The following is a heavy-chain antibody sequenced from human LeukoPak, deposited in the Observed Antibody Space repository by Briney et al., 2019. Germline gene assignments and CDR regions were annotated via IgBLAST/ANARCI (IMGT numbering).Heavy chain of an antibody. D-gene: IGHD3-22*01. CDR1: GFTFSSYA. V-gene: IGHV3-66*01. Sequence: GGSLRLSCAASGFTFSSYAMSWVRQAPGKGLEWVSVIYSGGSTYYADSVKGRFTISRDNSKNTLYLQMNSLRAEDTAVYYCARVGDSYYYASSGYYPGCWVEGTLVTGSS. CDR2: IYSGGST. CDR3: ARVGDSYYYASSGYYPGC. J-gene: IGHJ4*02.